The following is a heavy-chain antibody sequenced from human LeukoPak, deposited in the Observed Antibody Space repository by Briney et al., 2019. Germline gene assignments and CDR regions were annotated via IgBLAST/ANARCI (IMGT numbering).Heavy chain of an antibody. CDR3: ARGNSGNFDY. V-gene: IGHV1-69*13. CDR1: GGTFSSYA. Sequence: ASVTVSCTASGGTFSSYAISWVRQAPGQGLEWMGGIIPIFGTANYAQKFQGRVPITADESTSTAYMELSSLRSEDTAVYYCARGNSGNFDYWGQGTLVTVSS. CDR2: IIPIFGTA. D-gene: IGHD2/OR15-2a*01. J-gene: IGHJ4*02.